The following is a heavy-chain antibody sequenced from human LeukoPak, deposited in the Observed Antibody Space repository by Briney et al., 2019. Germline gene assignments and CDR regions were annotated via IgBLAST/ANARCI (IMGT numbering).Heavy chain of an antibody. Sequence: VSVKVSCKASGYTFTSYAMHWVRQAPGQRLEWMGWINAGNGNTKYSQKFQGRVTITRDTSASTAYMELSSLRSEDTAVYYCARDNVSGYYPLYYFDYWGQGTLVTVSS. V-gene: IGHV1-3*01. CDR1: GYTFTSYA. CDR3: ARDNVSGYYPLYYFDY. CDR2: INAGNGNT. J-gene: IGHJ4*02. D-gene: IGHD3-22*01.